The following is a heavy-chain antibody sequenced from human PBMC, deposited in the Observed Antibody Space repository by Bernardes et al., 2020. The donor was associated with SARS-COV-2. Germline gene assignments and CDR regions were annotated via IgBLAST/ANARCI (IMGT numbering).Heavy chain of an antibody. Sequence: SETLSLTCAVSGDSLNSNQWYSWVRQSPGKGLEWIGEIHHSGRTNYSPSLKSRVTISVDNSKNQLSLDLNSVTAADTAVYYCAREMAIDALDIWGQGTMVTVSS. CDR2: IHHSGRT. J-gene: IGHJ3*02. V-gene: IGHV4-4*02. CDR1: GDSLNSNQW. CDR3: AREMAIDALDI.